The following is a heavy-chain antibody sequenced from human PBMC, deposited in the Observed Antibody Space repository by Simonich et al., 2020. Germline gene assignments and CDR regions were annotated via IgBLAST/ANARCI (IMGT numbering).Heavy chain of an antibody. CDR3: ARNRLDY. Sequence: EVQLVESGGGLVQPGGSLRLSCAASGLTFRSYWMHWVRKAPGKGRVWSSLIKSDGSSTSYAYSVKGRFTISRDNAKNTLYLQMNSRRAEDTAVYYCARNRLDYWGQGTLVTVSS. CDR2: IKSDGSST. CDR1: GLTFRSYW. V-gene: IGHV3-74*01. J-gene: IGHJ4*02.